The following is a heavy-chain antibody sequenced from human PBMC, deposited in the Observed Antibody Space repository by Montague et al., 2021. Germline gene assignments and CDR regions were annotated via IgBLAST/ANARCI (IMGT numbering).Heavy chain of an antibody. CDR2: IFWDDDK. CDR3: APKIAAHKAHDGFSV. CDR1: GFSLATSGVG. D-gene: IGHD6-13*01. V-gene: IGHV2-5*02. J-gene: IGHJ3*01. Sequence: PALVKPTQTLTLTCTFSGFSLATSGVGVAWLRQPPGKALEWLALIFWDDDKRYSPSLKSRLTITKDTTKNQVVLTPTNMDPVDTATYFCAPKIAAHKAHDGFSVWGQGTVVTVSA.